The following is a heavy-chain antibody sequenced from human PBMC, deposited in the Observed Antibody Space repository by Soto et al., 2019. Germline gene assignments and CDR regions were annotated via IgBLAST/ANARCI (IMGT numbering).Heavy chain of an antibody. CDR3: AKDRGGGAAAGIGFKEFGFDP. J-gene: IGHJ5*02. D-gene: IGHD6-13*01. CDR2: ISGSGGST. V-gene: IGHV3-23*01. CDR1: GFTFSSYA. Sequence: GGSLRLSCAASGFTFSSYAMSWVRQAPGKGLEWVSAISGSGGSTYYADSVKGRFTISRDNSKNTLYLQMNSLRAEDTAVYYCAKDRGGGAAAGIGFKEFGFDPWGQGTLVTVSS.